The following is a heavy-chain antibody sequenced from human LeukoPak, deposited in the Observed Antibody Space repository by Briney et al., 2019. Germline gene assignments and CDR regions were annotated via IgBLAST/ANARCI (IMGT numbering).Heavy chain of an antibody. V-gene: IGHV3-21*04. CDR1: GFTFSSYS. J-gene: IGHJ3*02. CDR3: AKDFSIIRGILYAFDI. CDR2: ISSSSSYI. Sequence: GGSLRLSCAASGFTFSSYSMNWVRQATGKGLEWVSSISSSSSYINYADSVKGRFTISRDNAKNFLYLQMNSLRAEDTALYYCAKDFSIIRGILYAFDIWGQGTMVTVSS. D-gene: IGHD3-10*01.